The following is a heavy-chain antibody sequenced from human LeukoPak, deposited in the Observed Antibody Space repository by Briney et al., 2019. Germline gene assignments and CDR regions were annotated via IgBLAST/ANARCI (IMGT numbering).Heavy chain of an antibody. CDR1: GYTFTGYY. J-gene: IGHJ6*03. CDR3: ARDGAYCGGDCYFSYYYYYMDV. V-gene: IGHV1-2*02. D-gene: IGHD2-21*02. Sequence: ASVKVSCKASGYTFTGYYMHWVRQAPGQGLEWMGWINPNSGGTNYAQKFQGRVTMTRDTSISTAYMELSRLRSDDTAVYYCARDGAYCGGDCYFSYYYYYMDVWGKGTTVTTSS. CDR2: INPNSGGT.